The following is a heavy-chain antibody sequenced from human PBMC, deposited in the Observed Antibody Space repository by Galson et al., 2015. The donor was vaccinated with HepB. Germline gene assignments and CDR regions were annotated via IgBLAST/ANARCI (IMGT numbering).Heavy chain of an antibody. CDR2: IDSDGSNT. J-gene: IGHJ3*02. CDR3: ARETSGVTTENERWRAFDI. D-gene: IGHD2-21*02. V-gene: IGHV3-74*01. Sequence: SLRLSCAASGFTFSGYWMHWVRQAPGKGLVWVSRIDSDGSNTNYADSVKGRFTISRDNAKNTLYLQMNSLRAEDTVVYYCARETSGVTTENERWRAFDIWGQGTRVTVSS. CDR1: GFTFSGYW.